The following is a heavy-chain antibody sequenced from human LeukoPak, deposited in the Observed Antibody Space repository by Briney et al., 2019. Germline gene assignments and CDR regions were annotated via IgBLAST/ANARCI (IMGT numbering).Heavy chain of an antibody. CDR1: GFTVSSNY. J-gene: IGHJ4*02. V-gene: IGHV3-66*01. CDR3: ARLLDSSGYQYYFDY. CDR2: IYSGGST. Sequence: PGGSLRLSCAASGFTVSSNYMSWVRQAPGKGLEWVSVIYSGGSTYYADSVKGRFTISRDNSKNTLYLQMNSLRAEDTAVYYCARLLDSSGYQYYFDYWGQGTLVTVSS. D-gene: IGHD3-22*01.